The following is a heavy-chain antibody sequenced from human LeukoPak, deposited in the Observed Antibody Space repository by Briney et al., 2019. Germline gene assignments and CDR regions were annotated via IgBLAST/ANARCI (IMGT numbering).Heavy chain of an antibody. J-gene: IGHJ4*02. Sequence: PGGSLRLSCAASGFTFSSYWMHWVRQAPGKGLVWVSRINSDGSSTSYADSVKGRFTISRDNAKNTLYLQMNSLRAEDTAVYYCARVERNYYDSSGHNKPFDYWGQGTLVTVSS. CDR2: INSDGSST. CDR3: ARVERNYYDSSGHNKPFDY. D-gene: IGHD3-22*01. CDR1: GFTFSSYW. V-gene: IGHV3-74*01.